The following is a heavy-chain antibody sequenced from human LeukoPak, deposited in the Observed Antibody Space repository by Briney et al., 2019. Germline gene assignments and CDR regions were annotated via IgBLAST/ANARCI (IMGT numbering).Heavy chain of an antibody. V-gene: IGHV4-59*01. Sequence: PSETLSLTCTVSGGSISSYYWSWIRQPPGEGLEWIGYIYYSGSTNYNPSLKSRVTISVDTSKNQFSLKLSAVTAADTAVYYCAREVDTAMVLDYWGQGTLVTVSS. J-gene: IGHJ4*02. D-gene: IGHD5-18*01. CDR2: IYYSGST. CDR3: AREVDTAMVLDY. CDR1: GGSISSYY.